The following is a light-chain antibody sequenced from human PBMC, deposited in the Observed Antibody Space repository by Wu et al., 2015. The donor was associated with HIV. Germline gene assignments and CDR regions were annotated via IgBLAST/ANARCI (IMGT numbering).Light chain of an antibody. CDR1: QSVSSY. CDR2: DAS. J-gene: IGKJ5*01. Sequence: EIVLTQFPVTLSLSPGERATLSCRASQSVSSYLAWYQQKPGQAPRLLIFDASNRATDIPARFSGSGSGTDFTLTINSLEPEDFAVYYCQQRSNWPPITFGQGTRLEIK. V-gene: IGKV3-11*01. CDR3: QQRSNWPPIT.